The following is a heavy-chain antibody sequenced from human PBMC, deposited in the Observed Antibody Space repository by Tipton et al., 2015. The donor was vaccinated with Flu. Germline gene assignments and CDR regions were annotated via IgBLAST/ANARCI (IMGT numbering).Heavy chain of an antibody. CDR1: GGSISSYY. V-gene: IGHV4-59*01. Sequence: TLSLTCTVSGGSISSYYWSWIRQPPGKGLEWIGYIYYSGSTNYNPSLKSRVTISVDTSKNQFSLKLSSVTAADTAVYYCASLTYCCDLSGYYGGFDVEYRGPGTRAAV. D-gene: IGHD3-22*01. J-gene: IGHJ4*02. CDR3: ASLTYCCDLSGYYGGFDVEY. CDR2: IYYSGST.